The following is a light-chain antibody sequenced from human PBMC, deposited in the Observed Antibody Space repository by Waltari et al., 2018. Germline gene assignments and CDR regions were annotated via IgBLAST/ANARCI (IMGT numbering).Light chain of an antibody. CDR3: CSYAGSYNWV. CDR2: DDN. V-gene: IGLV2-23*01. CDR1: SSDVGSYNL. J-gene: IGLJ3*02. Sequence: QSALTQPASVSGSPGQSITISCTGTSSDVGSYNLVSWYQQYPGKAPKVMIYDDNKRPSGVADRSSVSKSANTASLTIAGVQADDEADYYCCSYAGSYNWVFGGGTKLTVL.